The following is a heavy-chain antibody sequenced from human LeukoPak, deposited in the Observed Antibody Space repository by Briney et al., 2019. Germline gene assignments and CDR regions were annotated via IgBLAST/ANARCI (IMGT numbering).Heavy chain of an antibody. CDR1: GYRFTSNW. V-gene: IGHV5-51*01. CDR2: IYPGDSDS. Sequence: GESLKISCKGSGYRFTSNWIGWVRQMPGKGLEWMGIIYPGDSDSRYSPSFQGQVTFSADKSISTAYLQWSSLEASDTAMYYCARILGGYSSGWYAFDYWGQGTLVTVS. CDR3: ARILGGYSSGWYAFDY. D-gene: IGHD6-19*01. J-gene: IGHJ4*02.